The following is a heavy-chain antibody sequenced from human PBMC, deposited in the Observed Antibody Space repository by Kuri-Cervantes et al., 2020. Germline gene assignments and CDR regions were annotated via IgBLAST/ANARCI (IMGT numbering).Heavy chain of an antibody. CDR1: GYTLTELS. D-gene: IGHD6-13*01. CDR2: FDPEDGET. Sequence: ASVKVSCKVSGYTLTELSMHWVRQAPGKGLEWMGGFDPEDGETIYAQKFQGRVTMTRNTSISTAYMELSSLRSEDTAVYYCASRRDYWGQGTLVTVSS. CDR3: ASRRDY. V-gene: IGHV1-24*01. J-gene: IGHJ4*02.